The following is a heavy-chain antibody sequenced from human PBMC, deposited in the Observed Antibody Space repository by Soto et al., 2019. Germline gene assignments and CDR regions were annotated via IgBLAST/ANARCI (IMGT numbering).Heavy chain of an antibody. D-gene: IGHD1-7*01. V-gene: IGHV3-74*01. J-gene: IGHJ4*02. Sequence: GSLRLSCAASGFSFTHYRIHWVRQVPGKGLEWVCRVNADGSSTNYAGFAKGRFTLSRDNSKNTAYLEMNNLRVDDTALYYCAKAGDWNYVFDFWGQGTSVTVSS. CDR3: AKAGDWNYVFDF. CDR2: VNADGSST. CDR1: GFSFTHYR.